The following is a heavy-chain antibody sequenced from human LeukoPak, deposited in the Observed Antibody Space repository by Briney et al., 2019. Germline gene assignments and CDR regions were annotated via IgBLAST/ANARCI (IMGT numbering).Heavy chain of an antibody. CDR3: ARDPAPYGDYAADH. J-gene: IGHJ4*02. V-gene: IGHV1-2*02. CDR2: INPNSGGT. Sequence: GASVTVSCKASVYTFTCYYLHWVRQAPGQGLGWMGWINPNSGGTNSAQKFQGRATMTRDTSISTAYMELSRLTSDDTAVYYCARDPAPYGDYAADHWGQGTLVSVSS. CDR1: VYTFTCYY. D-gene: IGHD4-17*01.